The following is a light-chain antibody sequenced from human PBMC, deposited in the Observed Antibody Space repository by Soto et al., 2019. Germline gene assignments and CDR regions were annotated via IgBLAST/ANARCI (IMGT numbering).Light chain of an antibody. V-gene: IGLV2-11*01. CDR1: IIDIGGHDF. J-gene: IGLJ1*01. CDR3: CSYAGSPFYV. CDR2: DVN. Sequence: QSVLTQPRSVSGSPGQSVTISCTGTIIDIGGHDFVSWYQHHPGRAPKVIIYDVNKRPSGVPDRFSGSRSGNTASLTISGLQAEGEADYYCCSYAGSPFYVFGIGTKVTVL.